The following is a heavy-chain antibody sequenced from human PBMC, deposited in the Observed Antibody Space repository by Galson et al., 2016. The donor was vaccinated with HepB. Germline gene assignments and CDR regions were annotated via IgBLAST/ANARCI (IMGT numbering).Heavy chain of an antibody. D-gene: IGHD6-19*01. Sequence: SVKVSCKASGYTFTSYYMHWMRQAPGQGLEWMGIINPSGGSTSYAQKFQGRVTMTRDTSTSTVYMELSSLRSEDTAVYYCARDLSTSGIAVTGTGGYYGMDVWGQGTAVVVSS. V-gene: IGHV1-46*01. J-gene: IGHJ6*02. CDR3: ARDLSTSGIAVTGTGGYYGMDV. CDR2: INPSGGST. CDR1: GYTFTSYY.